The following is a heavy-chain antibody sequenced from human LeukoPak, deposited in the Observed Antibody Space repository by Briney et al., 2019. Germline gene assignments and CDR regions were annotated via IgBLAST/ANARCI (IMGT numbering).Heavy chain of an antibody. V-gene: IGHV1-69*13. CDR1: GGTFSSYA. CDR2: IIPIFGTA. J-gene: IGHJ4*02. Sequence: ASVKVSCXASGGTFSSYAISWVRQAPGQGLEWMGGIIPIFGTANYAQKFQGRVTITADESTSTAYMELSSLRSEDTAVYYCARCRDYYDSSGYYRLDYWGQGTLVTVSS. CDR3: ARCRDYYDSSGYYRLDY. D-gene: IGHD3-22*01.